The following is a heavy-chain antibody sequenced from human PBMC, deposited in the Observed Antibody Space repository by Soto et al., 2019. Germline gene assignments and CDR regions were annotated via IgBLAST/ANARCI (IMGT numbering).Heavy chain of an antibody. CDR2: ICWNSGSI. V-gene: IGHV3-9*01. CDR1: GFTFDDYA. J-gene: IGHJ4*02. D-gene: IGHD3-10*01. Sequence: GGSLRLSCAASGFTFDDYAMHWVRQAPGKGLEWVSGICWNSGSIGYADSVKGRFTISRDNAKNSLYLQRNSLRAEDTALYSGAKGRREMVRGVILYYFDYWGQGTLVTVSS. CDR3: AKGRREMVRGVILYYFDY.